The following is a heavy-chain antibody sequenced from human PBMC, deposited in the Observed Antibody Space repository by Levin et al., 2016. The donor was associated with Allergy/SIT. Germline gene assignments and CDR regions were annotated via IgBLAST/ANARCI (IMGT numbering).Heavy chain of an antibody. CDR3: ARDGSSGSYYGYYGMDV. J-gene: IGHJ6*02. Sequence: SETLSLTCTVSGGSISSYYWSWIRQPPGKGLEWIGYIYYSGSTNYNPSLKSRVTISVDTSKNQFSLKLSSVTAADTAVYYCARDGSSGSYYGYYGMDVWGQGTTVTVSS. CDR1: GGSISSYY. CDR2: IYYSGST. D-gene: IGHD1-26*01. V-gene: IGHV4-59*01.